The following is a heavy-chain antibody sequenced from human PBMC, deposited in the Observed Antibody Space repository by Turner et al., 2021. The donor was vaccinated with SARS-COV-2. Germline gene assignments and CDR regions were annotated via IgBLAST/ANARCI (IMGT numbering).Heavy chain of an antibody. Sequence: EVQLVESGGGLFQPGGSLSLSCAASGFTFSSDWMSWVRQAPGKGLEWVANIKQDGSEKYYVDSVKGRFTISRDNAKNSLYLQMNSLRAEDTAVYYCARDMGATTGPFDYWGQGTLVTVSS. V-gene: IGHV3-7*01. J-gene: IGHJ4*02. D-gene: IGHD1-26*01. CDR1: GFTFSSDW. CDR2: IKQDGSEK. CDR3: ARDMGATTGPFDY.